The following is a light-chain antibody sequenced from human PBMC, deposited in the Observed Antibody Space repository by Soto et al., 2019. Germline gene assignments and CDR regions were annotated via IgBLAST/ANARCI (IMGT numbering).Light chain of an antibody. V-gene: IGKV1-13*02. CDR2: GAS. J-gene: IGKJ4*01. CDR1: QGIGSS. Sequence: AIQLTQSPSSLSASVGDRVTISCRASQGIGSSLAWYQLKPGTAPELLIYGASTLESGAPSRFSGSRSGTDFTLTISSLQPEDFATYYCQNLSSHAITFGGGTKVDIK. CDR3: QNLSSHAIT.